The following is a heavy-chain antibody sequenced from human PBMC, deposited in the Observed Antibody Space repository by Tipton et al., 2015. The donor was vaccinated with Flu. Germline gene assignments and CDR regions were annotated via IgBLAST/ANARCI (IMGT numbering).Heavy chain of an antibody. J-gene: IGHJ4*02. V-gene: IGHV4-38-2*01. CDR3: ARTTYYYGSGSSDY. Sequence: TLSLTCSVSGDSIGSDYYWAWIRQPPGKGLEWIGNTFHSGNTYLNPSLKSRVTISVDTSKTQFSLNLSSVTAADTAVYYCARTTYYYGSGSSDYWGQGTLVTVSS. CDR1: GDSIGSDYY. D-gene: IGHD3-10*01. CDR2: TFHSGNT.